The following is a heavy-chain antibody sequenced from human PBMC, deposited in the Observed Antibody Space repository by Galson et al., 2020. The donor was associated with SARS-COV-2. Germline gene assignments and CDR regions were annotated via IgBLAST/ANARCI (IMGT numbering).Heavy chain of an antibody. CDR2: IYHSGST. CDR3: ASAYYYDSSGFSHNPFDI. D-gene: IGHD3-22*01. Sequence: SETLSLTCAVSGGSISSSNWWSWVRQPPGKGLEWIGEIYHSGSTNYNPSLKSRVTISVDKSKNQFSLKLSSVTAADTAVYYCASAYYYDSSGFSHNPFDIWGQGTMVTVSS. CDR1: GGSISSSNW. V-gene: IGHV4-4*02. J-gene: IGHJ3*02.